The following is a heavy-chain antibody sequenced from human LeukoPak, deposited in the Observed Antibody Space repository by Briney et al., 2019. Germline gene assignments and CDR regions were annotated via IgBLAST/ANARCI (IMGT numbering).Heavy chain of an antibody. CDR1: GFTFGDFA. CDR2: MRSKAYGGTT. J-gene: IGHJ4*02. CDR3: LRWVPIGDSWYYFDY. V-gene: IGHV3-49*04. D-gene: IGHD2-21*01. Sequence: GGSLRLSCKASGFTFGDFAVGWVRQGPGKGLEWLGFMRSKAYGGTTEYRASVKGRFTISRDDSDSIAYLQMSSLKAEDTAVYYCLRWVPIGDSWYYFDYWGQGTLVTVSS.